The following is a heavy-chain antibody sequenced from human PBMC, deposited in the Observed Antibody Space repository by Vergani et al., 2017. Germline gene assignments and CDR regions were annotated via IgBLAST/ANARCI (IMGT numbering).Heavy chain of an antibody. CDR1: GFTFSSYS. Sequence: EVQLVGSGGGLVKPGGSLRLSCAASGFTFSSYSMNWVRQAPGKGLEWVSSISSSSSYIYYADSVKGRFTISRDNAKNSLYLQMNSLRAEDTAMYYCARVGRIAAAGKHYYYYMDVWGKGTTVTVSS. CDR3: ARVGRIAAAGKHYYYYMDV. D-gene: IGHD6-13*01. CDR2: ISSSSSYI. J-gene: IGHJ6*03. V-gene: IGHV3-21*01.